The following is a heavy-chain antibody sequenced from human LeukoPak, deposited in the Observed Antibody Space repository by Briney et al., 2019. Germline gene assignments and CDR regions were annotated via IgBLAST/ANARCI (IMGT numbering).Heavy chain of an antibody. D-gene: IGHD6-19*01. CDR3: AKDHLSRKWLAYYFDY. J-gene: IGHJ4*02. Sequence: GGSLRLSCAASGFTFSSYGMHWVRQAPGKWLEWVAVIWYDGSNKYYADSVKGRFTISRDNSKNTLYLQMNSLRAEDTAVYYCAKDHLSRKWLAYYFDYWGQGTLVTVSS. CDR1: GFTFSSYG. V-gene: IGHV3-33*06. CDR2: IWYDGSNK.